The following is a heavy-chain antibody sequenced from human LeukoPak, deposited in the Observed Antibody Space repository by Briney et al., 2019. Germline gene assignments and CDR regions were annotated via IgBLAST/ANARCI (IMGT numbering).Heavy chain of an antibody. V-gene: IGHV3-66*04. CDR1: GFTVSSNY. CDR3: ARQYSSSWYHPEYFQH. Sequence: GGSLRLSCAASGFTVSSNYMSWVRQAPGKGLEWVSVIYSGGSTYYADSVKGRFTISRDNSKNTLYLQMSSLRAEDTAVYYCARQYSSSWYHPEYFQHWGQGTLVTVSS. D-gene: IGHD6-13*01. J-gene: IGHJ1*01. CDR2: IYSGGST.